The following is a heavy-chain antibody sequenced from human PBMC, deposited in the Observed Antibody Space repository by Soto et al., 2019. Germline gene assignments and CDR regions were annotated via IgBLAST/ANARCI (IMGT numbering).Heavy chain of an antibody. CDR2: VSHDGRIT. Sequence: VQLVESGGGVVQPGRSLRLSCAASGFTFSDYAMHWVRQAPGKGLEWVAVVSHDGRITHYADSVKGRFTISRDSSKNTVSLAMTSLRAEDTAVYYCAKGGRQWLVTSDFNYWGQGALVTVSS. J-gene: IGHJ4*02. V-gene: IGHV3-30*18. CDR3: AKGGRQWLVTSDFNY. CDR1: GFTFSDYA. D-gene: IGHD6-19*01.